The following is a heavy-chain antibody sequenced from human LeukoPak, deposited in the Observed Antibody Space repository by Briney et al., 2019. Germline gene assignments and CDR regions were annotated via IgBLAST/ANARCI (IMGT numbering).Heavy chain of an antibody. J-gene: IGHJ6*02. CDR2: INSDGSST. CDR3: ARGLRTYYYYGMDV. V-gene: IGHV3-74*01. Sequence: GGSLRLSCAASGFTFNNYCMHWVRQAPGKGLVWVSRINSDGSSTSYADPVKGRFTISRDNAKNTLYLQMNSLRAEDTAVYYCARGLRTYYYYGMDVWGQGTTVTVSS. D-gene: IGHD3-16*01. CDR1: GFTFNNYC.